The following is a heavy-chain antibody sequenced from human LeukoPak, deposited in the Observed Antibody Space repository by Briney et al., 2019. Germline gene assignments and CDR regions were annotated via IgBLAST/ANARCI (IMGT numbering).Heavy chain of an antibody. CDR1: GGSISSYY. V-gene: IGHV4-4*07. Sequence: SETLSLTCTVSGGSISSYYWSWIRQPAGEGLEWIGRIYSSGSTNYTPSLKSRVTISVDKSKNQFSLKLTSETAADTAVYYCARSVNGDSFYYYYMDVWGKGTTVTVSS. D-gene: IGHD2-21*02. CDR2: IYSSGST. J-gene: IGHJ6*03. CDR3: ARSVNGDSFYYYYMDV.